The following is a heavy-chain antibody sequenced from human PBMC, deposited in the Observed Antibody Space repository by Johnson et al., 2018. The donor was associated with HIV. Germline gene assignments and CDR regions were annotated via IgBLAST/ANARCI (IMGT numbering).Heavy chain of an antibody. V-gene: IGHV3-66*01. CDR2: LYSGGDI. D-gene: IGHD2-21*02. Sequence: VQLVESGGGLVQPGWSLRLSCAASGLTISDNYMSWVRQAPGKGLEWVAVLYSGGDIYYADSVKGRFIIPRDNSKSTLYLQLNSLRAEDTGIYYCARGGGAYCGGDCLRTFDIWGQGTMVTVSP. CDR3: ARGGGAYCGGDCLRTFDI. J-gene: IGHJ3*02. CDR1: GLTISDNY.